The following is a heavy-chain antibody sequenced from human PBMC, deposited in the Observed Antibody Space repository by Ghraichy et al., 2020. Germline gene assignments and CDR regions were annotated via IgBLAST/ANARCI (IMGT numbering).Heavy chain of an antibody. CDR2: IVVGSGNT. Sequence: SVKVSCKASGFTFTSSAVQWVRQARGQRLEWIGWIVVGSGNTNYAQKFQERVTITRDMSTSTAYMELSSLRSEDTAVYYCAADTRPWDSSGYYYPYDAFDIWGQGTMVTVSS. D-gene: IGHD3-22*01. V-gene: IGHV1-58*01. CDR1: GFTFTSSA. CDR3: AADTRPWDSSGYYYPYDAFDI. J-gene: IGHJ3*02.